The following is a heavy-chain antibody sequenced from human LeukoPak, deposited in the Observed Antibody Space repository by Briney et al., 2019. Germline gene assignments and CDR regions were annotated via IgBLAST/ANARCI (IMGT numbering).Heavy chain of an antibody. V-gene: IGHV1-3*01. J-gene: IGHJ4*02. D-gene: IGHD3-22*01. CDR1: GYTFTSYA. CDR3: ARDLPPYYYDSSGYWSFDY. CDR2: INAGNGNT. Sequence: ASVKVSCKASGYTFTSYAMHWVRQAPGQRLEWMGWINAGNGNTKYSQKFQGRVTITRDTSASTAYMELSSLRSEDTAVYYCARDLPPYYYDSSGYWSFDYWGQGTLVTVSS.